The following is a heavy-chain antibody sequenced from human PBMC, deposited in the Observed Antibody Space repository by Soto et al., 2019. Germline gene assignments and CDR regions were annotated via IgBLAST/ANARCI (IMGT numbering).Heavy chain of an antibody. CDR2: IYHTGTT. CDR3: ARELRMLRGAGVRDV. CDR1: GGAITSSGYS. Sequence: PSATLSLPCAFSGGAITSSGYSCTWIRPPPGKGLEWTGYIYHTGTTYYNPSLKSRLTISLDRSKNHFSLKLTSVTAADTAGYFCARELRMLRGAGVRDVWGPGTTVTVS. D-gene: IGHD3-10*01. V-gene: IGHV4-30-2*01. J-gene: IGHJ6*02.